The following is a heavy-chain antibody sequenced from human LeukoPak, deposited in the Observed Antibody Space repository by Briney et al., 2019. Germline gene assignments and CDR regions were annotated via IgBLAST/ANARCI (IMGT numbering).Heavy chain of an antibody. CDR1: GGSINSYY. D-gene: IGHD6-6*01. Sequence: PSETLSLTCTVSGGSINSYYWSWIRQPPGKGLEWIGYMYYSGSTSYNPSLKSRVTISIDTSNNQFSLKLSSVTAADMAVYYCAREYSSSSEYWGQGTLVTVSS. V-gene: IGHV4-59*01. J-gene: IGHJ4*02. CDR2: MYYSGST. CDR3: AREYSSSSEY.